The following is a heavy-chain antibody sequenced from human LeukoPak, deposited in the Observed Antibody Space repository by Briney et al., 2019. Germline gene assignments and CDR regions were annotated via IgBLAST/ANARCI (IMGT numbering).Heavy chain of an antibody. V-gene: IGHV3-7*01. J-gene: IGHJ4*02. D-gene: IGHD3-9*01. CDR3: ARDPVRRYDS. Sequence: GGSLRLSCAASGFTFSSFWMSWVRQAPGKGLECVASINDDGSEKYYVDSVKGQFTISRDNAKQSVYLQMNSLRAEDTAVYYCARDPVRRYDSWGQGTLVTVSS. CDR1: GFTFSSFW. CDR2: INDDGSEK.